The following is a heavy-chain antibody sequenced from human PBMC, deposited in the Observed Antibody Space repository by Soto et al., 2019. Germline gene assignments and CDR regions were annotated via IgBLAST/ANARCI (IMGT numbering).Heavy chain of an antibody. J-gene: IGHJ6*02. V-gene: IGHV4-31*03. CDR2: SYYTGST. Sequence: QVQLQESGPGLVKPSQTLSLTCTLSGGSISSGGYYWSWIRKHPGKGLEWIGYSYYTGSTYYNPSLKNRVTISVDTSKNQFSLKLTSVNAADTAVYYCARDEEVNYADYGGSDHYYGMDVWGQGTTVTVSS. D-gene: IGHD4-17*01. CDR3: ARDEEVNYADYGGSDHYYGMDV. CDR1: GGSISSGGYY.